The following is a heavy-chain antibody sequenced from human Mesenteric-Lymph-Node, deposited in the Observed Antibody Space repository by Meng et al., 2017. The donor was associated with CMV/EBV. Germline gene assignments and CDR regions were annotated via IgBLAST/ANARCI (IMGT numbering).Heavy chain of an antibody. Sequence: CKASGYTFTAFYMRWVRQDPGQGLEWMGWINGNSGGTHYAQNFQGRITMTRDTFFNTAYMEVTNLRPDDTAVYYCAKSLAGRRTFDSWGQGTLVTVSS. CDR1: GYTFTAFY. J-gene: IGHJ4*02. D-gene: IGHD6-6*01. V-gene: IGHV1-2*02. CDR3: AKSLAGRRTFDS. CDR2: INGNSGGT.